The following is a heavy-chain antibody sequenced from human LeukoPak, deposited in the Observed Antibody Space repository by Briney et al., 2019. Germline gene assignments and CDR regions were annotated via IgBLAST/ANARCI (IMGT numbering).Heavy chain of an antibody. CDR3: ATPQQWLVLWNYFGY. D-gene: IGHD6-19*01. CDR1: GFTFSSYG. CDR2: ISYDGSNK. Sequence: GGSLRLSCAASGFTFSSYGMHWVRQAPGKGLEWVAVISYDGSNKYYADSVKGRFTISRDNSKNTLYLQMNSLRAEDTAVYYCATPQQWLVLWNYFGYWGQGTLVTVSS. V-gene: IGHV3-30*03. J-gene: IGHJ4*02.